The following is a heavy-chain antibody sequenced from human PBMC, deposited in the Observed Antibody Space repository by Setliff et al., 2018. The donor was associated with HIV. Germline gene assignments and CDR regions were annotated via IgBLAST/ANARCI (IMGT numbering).Heavy chain of an antibody. CDR2: INPNNGGT. CDR1: GYTFTGYY. J-gene: IGHJ4*02. CDR3: ARDGDYGEPFDY. D-gene: IGHD4-17*01. Sequence: ASVKVSCKASGYTFTGYYMHWVRQAPGQGLEWMGWINPNNGGTNYAQKFQGRVTMTRDTSISTAYMELSRLRSDDTAVYYCARDGDYGEPFDYWGQGTLVTVSS. V-gene: IGHV1-2*02.